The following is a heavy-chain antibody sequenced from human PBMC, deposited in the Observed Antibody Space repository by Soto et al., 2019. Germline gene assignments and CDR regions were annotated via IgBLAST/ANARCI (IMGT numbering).Heavy chain of an antibody. D-gene: IGHD3-10*01. Sequence: PSETLSLTCTVSGGSISSGDYSWSWIRQPPGKGLEWIGYMYHSGSTYYNPSLKSRVTISVDKSKNQFSLKLSSVTAADTAVYYCARQSEYYYASGRAAPLYGMDVWGQGTTVTVSS. J-gene: IGHJ6*02. CDR1: GGSISSGDYS. CDR2: MYHSGST. CDR3: ARQSEYYYASGRAAPLYGMDV. V-gene: IGHV4-30-2*01.